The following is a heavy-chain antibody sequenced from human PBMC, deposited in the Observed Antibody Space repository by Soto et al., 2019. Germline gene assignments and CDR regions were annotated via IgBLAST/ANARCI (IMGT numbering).Heavy chain of an antibody. V-gene: IGHV1-18*01. D-gene: IGHD3-22*01. CDR1: GYTFTTSD. CDR2: ISAYNGNT. CDR3: ARVIGYYYQMDV. Sequence: QVQLVQSGGEVKKPGASVKVSCKASGYTFTTSDLSWVRQAPGQGLEWMGWISAYNGNTNYAQNLHGRVTTTTDTPTSTPYMELRSLRSEYTAVYCCARVIGYYYQMDVGGQGTAVTVSS. J-gene: IGHJ6*02.